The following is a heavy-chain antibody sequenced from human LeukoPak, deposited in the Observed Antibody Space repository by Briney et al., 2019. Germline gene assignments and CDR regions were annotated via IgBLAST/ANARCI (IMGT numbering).Heavy chain of an antibody. Sequence: SETLSLTCTVSGYSITSAYYWGWIRQPPGKGLEWIVSIYYSGSTYYNPSLKSRVTISVDTSKNQFSLRLSSVTAADTAVYYCARNPSSIAVAGRSFDYWGQGTLVTVSS. V-gene: IGHV4-38-2*02. CDR2: IYYSGST. CDR3: ARNPSSIAVAGRSFDY. CDR1: GYSITSAYY. D-gene: IGHD6-19*01. J-gene: IGHJ4*02.